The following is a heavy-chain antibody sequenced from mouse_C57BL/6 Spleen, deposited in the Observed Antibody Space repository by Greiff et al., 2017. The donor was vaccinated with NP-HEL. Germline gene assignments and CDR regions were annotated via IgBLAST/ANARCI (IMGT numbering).Heavy chain of an antibody. CDR1: GYTFTDYE. J-gene: IGHJ1*03. V-gene: IGHV1-15*01. D-gene: IGHD1-1*01. CDR2: IDPETGGT. Sequence: VQLQQSGAELVRPGASVTLSCKASGYTFTDYEMHWVKQTPVHGLEWIGAIDPETGGTAYNQKFKGKAILTADKSSSTAYMELRSLTSEDSAVYYCTRSVITTVVEDWYFDVWGTGTTVTVSS. CDR3: TRSVITTVVEDWYFDV.